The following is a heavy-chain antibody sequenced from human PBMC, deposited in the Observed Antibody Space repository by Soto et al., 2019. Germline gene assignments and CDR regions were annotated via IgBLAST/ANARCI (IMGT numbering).Heavy chain of an antibody. Sequence: ASVKVSCKASGYTFTSYGISWVRQAPGQGLEWTGWISAYNGNTNYAQKLQGRVTMTTDTSTSTAYMELRSLRSDDTAVYYCARDYDYVWGSYRYFDYWGQGTLVTVSS. D-gene: IGHD3-16*02. J-gene: IGHJ4*02. CDR2: ISAYNGNT. CDR1: GYTFTSYG. CDR3: ARDYDYVWGSYRYFDY. V-gene: IGHV1-18*04.